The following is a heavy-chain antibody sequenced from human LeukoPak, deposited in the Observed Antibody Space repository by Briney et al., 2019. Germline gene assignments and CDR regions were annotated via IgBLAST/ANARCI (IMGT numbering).Heavy chain of an antibody. CDR1: GFTFSSYA. D-gene: IGHD2-15*01. CDR2: ISSNGGGT. Sequence: GSLRLSCAASGFTFSSYAMHWVRQAPGKGLEYVSAISSNGGGTYYANSVKGRFTISRDNSKNTLYLQMGSLRAEDMAVYYCAYGSGADAFDIWGQGTMVTVSS. V-gene: IGHV3-64*01. CDR3: AYGSGADAFDI. J-gene: IGHJ3*02.